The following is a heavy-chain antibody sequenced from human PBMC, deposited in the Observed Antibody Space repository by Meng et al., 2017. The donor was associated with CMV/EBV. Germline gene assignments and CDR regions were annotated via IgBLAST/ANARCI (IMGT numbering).Heavy chain of an antibody. CDR1: GDSIGTSGYY. J-gene: IGHJ5*02. D-gene: IGHD3-9*01. CDR2: VYFGAST. V-gene: IGHV4-39*01. CDR3: ARHAYIGWSGPWFDP. Sequence: GPLRLSCTVPGDSIGTSGYYWVWIRQPPGQGLEWTGSVYFGASTYYNPSLKSRTTISVDTAKNQFSLRLDSVAAADTAVYYCARHAYIGWSGPWFDPWGQGTLVTVSS.